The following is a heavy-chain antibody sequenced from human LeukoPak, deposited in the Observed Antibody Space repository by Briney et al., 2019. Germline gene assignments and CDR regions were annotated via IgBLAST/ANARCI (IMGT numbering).Heavy chain of an antibody. CDR2: ISSSSSYI. CDR1: GFTFSSYS. Sequence: GGSLRLSCAASGFTFSSYSMNWVRQAPGKGLEWVSSISSSSSYIYYADSVKGRFTIPRDNAKNSLYLQMNSLRAEDTAVYYCARFYCSGGSCYLDYWGQGTLVTVSS. D-gene: IGHD2-15*01. CDR3: ARFYCSGGSCYLDY. V-gene: IGHV3-21*01. J-gene: IGHJ4*02.